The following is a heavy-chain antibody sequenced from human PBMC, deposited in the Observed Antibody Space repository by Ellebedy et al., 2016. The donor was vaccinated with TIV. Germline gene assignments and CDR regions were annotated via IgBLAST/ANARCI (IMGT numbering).Heavy chain of an antibody. CDR1: GASLSDNY. CDR3: ARDPALPRGRFDT. CDR2: IYYSGSA. J-gene: IGHJ5*02. Sequence: MPSETLSLTCELYGASLSDNYWSWIRQPPGKGLEWIGSIYYSGSAYYNPSLKSRVTVSVDTSKNQFSLNLSSVTAADTAVYYCARDPALPRGRFDTWGQGTLVTVSS. V-gene: IGHV4-34*11.